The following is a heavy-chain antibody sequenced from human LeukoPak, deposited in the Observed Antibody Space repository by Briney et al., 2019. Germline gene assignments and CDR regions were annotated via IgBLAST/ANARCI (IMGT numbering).Heavy chain of an antibody. D-gene: IGHD1-26*01. CDR3: ARGGRWELPRPYAFDI. V-gene: IGHV1-2*03. Sequence: LGASVKVSCKASGYTFTGYYMHWVRQAPGQGLEWMGWINPNSGGTNYAQKFQGRVTMTRDTSISTAYMELSRLRSDDTAVYYCARGGRWELPRPYAFDIWGQGTMVTVSS. CDR2: INPNSGGT. CDR1: GYTFTGYY. J-gene: IGHJ3*02.